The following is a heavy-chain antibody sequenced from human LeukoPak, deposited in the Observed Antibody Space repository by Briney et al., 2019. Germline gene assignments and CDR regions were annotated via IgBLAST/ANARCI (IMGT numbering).Heavy chain of an antibody. CDR1: GFTFDDYA. CDR3: AKDSSAYYYYMDV. Sequence: GGSLRLSCAASGFTFDDYAMHWVRQAPGKGLEWVSGISGNSGSIGYADSVKGRFTISRDNAKNSLYLQMNSLRAEDTALYYCAKDSSAYYYYMDVCGKGTTVTVSS. D-gene: IGHD3-10*01. V-gene: IGHV3-9*01. CDR2: ISGNSGSI. J-gene: IGHJ6*03.